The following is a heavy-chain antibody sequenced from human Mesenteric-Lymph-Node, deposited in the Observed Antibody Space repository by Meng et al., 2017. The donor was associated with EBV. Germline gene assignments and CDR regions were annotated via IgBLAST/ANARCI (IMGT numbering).Heavy chain of an antibody. V-gene: IGHV1-8*01. CDR2: MNPNSGNT. CDR3: ARGTAAIPGWFDP. J-gene: IGHJ5*02. CDR1: GYTFTSYD. D-gene: IGHD2-21*02. Sequence: VRRVQSGAGVKKPGASVKVSCKVSGYTFTSYDINWVRQATGQGLEWMGWMNPNSGNTGYAQKFQGRVTMTRNTSISTAYMELSSLRSEDTAVYYCARGTAAIPGWFDPWGQGTLVTVSS.